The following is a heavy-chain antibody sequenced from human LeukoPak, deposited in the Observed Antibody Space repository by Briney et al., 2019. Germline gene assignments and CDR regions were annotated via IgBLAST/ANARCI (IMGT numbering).Heavy chain of an antibody. V-gene: IGHV3-13*01. CDR1: GFTFSSYD. Sequence: GGSLRLSCAASGFTFSSYDMHWVRQGTGKGLECVSAIGTTGDTYYLGSVKGRFTISRDISKNTLYLQMNSRRGEDTAVYYCVKEGGSKYGGAFDIWGQGTLVTVSS. CDR2: IGTTGDT. D-gene: IGHD1-26*01. CDR3: VKEGGSKYGGAFDI. J-gene: IGHJ3*02.